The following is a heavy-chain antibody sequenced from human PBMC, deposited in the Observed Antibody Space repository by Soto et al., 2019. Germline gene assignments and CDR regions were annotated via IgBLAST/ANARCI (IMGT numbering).Heavy chain of an antibody. CDR2: INPNSGGT. D-gene: IGHD7-27*01. CDR3: ARDLGSYYYYGMDV. J-gene: IGHJ6*02. V-gene: IGHV1-2*02. Sequence: ASVKVSCKASGYTFTGYYMHWVRRAPGQGLEWMGWINPNSGGTNYAQKFQGRVTMTRDTSISTAYMELSRLRSDDTAVYYCARDLGSYYYYGMDVWGQGTTVTVSS. CDR1: GYTFTGYY.